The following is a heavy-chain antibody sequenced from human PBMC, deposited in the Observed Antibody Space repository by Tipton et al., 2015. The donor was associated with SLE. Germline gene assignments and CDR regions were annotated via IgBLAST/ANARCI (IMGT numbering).Heavy chain of an antibody. J-gene: IGHJ4*02. D-gene: IGHD6-19*01. CDR1: GFTFSSYG. Sequence: SLRLSCAASGFTFSSYGMHWVRQAPGKGLEWVAFIRYDGSNKCYADSVKGRLTISRDNSKNTLYLQMNSLRVEDTAVYYCAKRSAPVAAPFDYWGQGTLVTVSS. CDR3: AKRSAPVAAPFDY. CDR2: IRYDGSNK. V-gene: IGHV3-30*02.